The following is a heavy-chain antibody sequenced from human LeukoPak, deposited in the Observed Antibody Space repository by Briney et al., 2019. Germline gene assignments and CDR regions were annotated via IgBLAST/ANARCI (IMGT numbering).Heavy chain of an antibody. CDR2: IYYTGST. Sequence: SSETLSLTCTVSAGSISSSSYYWGWIRQPPGKGLEWIGTIYYTGSTYYNPSLKSRVTISVDTSKNQCSLKVTSVTAADTAVYYCARRRGWYPVDYWGQGTLVTVSS. J-gene: IGHJ4*02. D-gene: IGHD6-19*01. CDR1: AGSISSSSYY. CDR3: ARRRGWYPVDY. V-gene: IGHV4-39*01.